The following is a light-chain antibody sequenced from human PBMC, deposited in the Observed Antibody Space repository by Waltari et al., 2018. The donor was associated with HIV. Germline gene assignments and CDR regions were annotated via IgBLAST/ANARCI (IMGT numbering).Light chain of an antibody. CDR3: QQRRNWPPLT. Sequence: ELVLPPSPATLSLSPGERATLSCRASQSVRSYLAWYQQKPGQAPRLLIHDASNRATGIPARFSGSGSGTDFTLTISSLEPEDFAVYYCQQRRNWPPLTFGGGTKVEIK. V-gene: IGKV3-11*01. CDR1: QSVRSY. CDR2: DAS. J-gene: IGKJ4*01.